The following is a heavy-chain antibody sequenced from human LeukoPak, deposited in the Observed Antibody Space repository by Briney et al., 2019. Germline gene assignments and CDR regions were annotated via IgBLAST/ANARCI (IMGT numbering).Heavy chain of an antibody. CDR2: ISWDGSGT. CDR3: AKGMGRAYYDFWSGNY. V-gene: IGHV3-43*01. Sequence: GGSLRLSCAASGFTFDTFTMHWVRHPPGKGLEWVSLISWDGSGTYYADSVKGRFTISRDNSKNSLYLQKNSLRSEDTALYYCAKGMGRAYYDFWSGNYWGQGTLVTVSS. J-gene: IGHJ4*02. D-gene: IGHD3-3*01. CDR1: GFTFDTFT.